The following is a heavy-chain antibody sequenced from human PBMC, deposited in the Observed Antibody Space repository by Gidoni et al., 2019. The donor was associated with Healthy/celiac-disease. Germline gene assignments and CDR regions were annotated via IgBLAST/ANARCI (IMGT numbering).Heavy chain of an antibody. J-gene: IGHJ4*02. Sequence: QVQLQQWGAGLLKPSETLSLTCAVYGGSFSGYYWSWIRQPPGKGLEWIGEINHRGSTNYNPSLKSRVTISVDTSKNQFSLKLSSVTAADTAVYYCARGRTYYYGSGSYYTLFNCWGQGTLVTVSS. CDR2: INHRGST. CDR1: GGSFSGYY. D-gene: IGHD3-10*01. V-gene: IGHV4-34*01. CDR3: ARGRTYYYGSGSYYTLFNC.